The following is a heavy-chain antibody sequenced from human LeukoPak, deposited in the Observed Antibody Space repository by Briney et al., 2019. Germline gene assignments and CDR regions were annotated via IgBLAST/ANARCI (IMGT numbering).Heavy chain of an antibody. CDR1: GGSISGYS. J-gene: IGHJ5*02. Sequence: SETLSLTCTVSGGSISGYSWSWIRQPAGKGLEWIGRFFSSGTTKYNPSFKSRVTMSADKSKNQFSLKLSSVTAADRAVYYCARNSGGSGNWFDPWGQGTLVTVSS. V-gene: IGHV4-4*07. CDR2: FFSSGTT. D-gene: IGHD1-26*01. CDR3: ARNSGGSGNWFDP.